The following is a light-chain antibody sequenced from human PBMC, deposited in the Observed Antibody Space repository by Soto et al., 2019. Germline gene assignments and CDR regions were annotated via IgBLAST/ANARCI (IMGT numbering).Light chain of an antibody. V-gene: IGLV2-14*01. J-gene: IGLJ1*01. CDR2: EVT. Sequence: QSVLTQPASVSGSPGQSITISCTGASSDVGDYDFVSWYLQHPGKVPKLIIYEVTKRPSGVSDRFSGSKSGNTASLTISGLQAEDEVDYYCSSYTSSSTPLVFGTGTKVTVL. CDR3: SSYTSSSTPLV. CDR1: SSDVGDYDF.